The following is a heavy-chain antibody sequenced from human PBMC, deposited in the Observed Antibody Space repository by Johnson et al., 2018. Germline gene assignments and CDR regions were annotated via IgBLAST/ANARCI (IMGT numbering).Heavy chain of an antibody. J-gene: IGHJ6*03. CDR2: ISVSTGFI. CDR1: RFTFSTYN. D-gene: IGHD1-1*01. Sequence: EVQLLESGGGLVKPGGSLRLSCAASRFTFSTYNMNWVRQAPGKGLEWVSSISVSTGFIYYADSVRGRFTISRDNAENSLYLQMNGLRTEDTAVYYCARGSHDWNDMTYYHYMDVWGTGTTVIVSS. CDR3: ARGSHDWNDMTYYHYMDV. V-gene: IGHV3-21*01.